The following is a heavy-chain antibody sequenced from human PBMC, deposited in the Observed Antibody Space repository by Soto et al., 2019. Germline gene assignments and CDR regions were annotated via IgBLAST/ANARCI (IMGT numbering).Heavy chain of an antibody. V-gene: IGHV1-69*13. CDR2: IIPIFGTA. D-gene: IGHD3-22*01. CDR1: GGTFSSYA. Sequence: SVKVSCKASGGTFSSYAISWVRQAPGQGLEWMGGIIPIFGTANYAQKFQGRVTITADESTSTAYMELSSLRSEDTAVYYCARGGYGDATYYYDSSGYYYFGDWGQGTLVTVSS. CDR3: ARGGYGDATYYYDSSGYYYFGD. J-gene: IGHJ4*02.